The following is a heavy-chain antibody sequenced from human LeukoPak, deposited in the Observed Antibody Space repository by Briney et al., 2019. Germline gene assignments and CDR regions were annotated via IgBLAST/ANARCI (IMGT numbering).Heavy chain of an antibody. J-gene: IGHJ6*03. CDR1: GGSISSSSYY. CDR2: IYYSGST. CDR3: ARGYSSSWYYYYYYYYMDV. Sequence: SETLSLTCTVSGGSISSSSYYWGWIRQPPGKGLEWIGSIYYSGSTYYNPSLKSRVTISVDTSKNQFSLKLSSVTAADTAVYYCARGYSSSWYYYYYYYYMDVWGKGTTVTVSS. D-gene: IGHD6-13*01. V-gene: IGHV4-39*07.